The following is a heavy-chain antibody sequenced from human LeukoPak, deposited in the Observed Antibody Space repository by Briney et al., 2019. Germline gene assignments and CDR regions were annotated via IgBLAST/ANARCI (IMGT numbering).Heavy chain of an antibody. D-gene: IGHD6-13*01. V-gene: IGHV3-64*01. CDR1: GFTFSSYP. J-gene: IGHJ4*02. CDR2: ISGNGGTT. Sequence: GGSLRLSCAASGFTFSSYPMHWVRQAPGKGLEYISGISGNGGTTYYANSVKGRFTISRDDSKNTLYLQMGNLRADDMAVYYCARDRRPLTIAAPGIWGQGTLVTVSS. CDR3: ARDRRPLTIAAPGI.